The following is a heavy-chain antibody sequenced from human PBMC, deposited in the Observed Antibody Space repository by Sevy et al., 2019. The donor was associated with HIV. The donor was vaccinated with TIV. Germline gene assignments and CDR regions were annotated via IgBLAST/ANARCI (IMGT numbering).Heavy chain of an antibody. V-gene: IGHV1-2*02. J-gene: IGHJ6*02. D-gene: IGHD2-2*02. CDR3: ARVVEPAGIDPYYYGVDV. CDR2: INPKKGGT. CDR1: GYTFTDYY. Sequence: ASVKVSCKASGYTFTDYYIHWVRQAPGQGLEWMGWINPKKGGTNYAQKFHGRVTMTRDTSIRPAYMELSRLRSDDTAVYYCARVVEPAGIDPYYYGVDVWGPGATVTVSS.